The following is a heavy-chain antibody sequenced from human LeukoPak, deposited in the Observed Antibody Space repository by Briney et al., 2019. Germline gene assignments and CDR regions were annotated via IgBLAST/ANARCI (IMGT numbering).Heavy chain of an antibody. J-gene: IGHJ4*02. V-gene: IGHV3-66*01. CDR3: ATGLRHFDF. Sequence: GGSLRLSCAASGFTVSTNYMSWVRQAPGKGLEWVSIIYSGGTTYYADSVKGRFTISRDSSRNTLYLQMNSLRAEDTAVYYCATGLRHFDFWGQGTLVTVSS. CDR1: GFTVSTNY. CDR2: IYSGGTT.